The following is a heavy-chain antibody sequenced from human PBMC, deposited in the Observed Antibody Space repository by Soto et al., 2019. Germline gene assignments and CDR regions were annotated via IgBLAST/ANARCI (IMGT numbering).Heavy chain of an antibody. J-gene: IGHJ6*02. D-gene: IGHD3-22*01. CDR2: IWYDGSNK. Sequence: QVQLVESGGGVVQPGRSLTLSCAASGFTFNIYAMHWVRQAPGKGLEWVAVIWYDGSNKYYADSVKGRFTISRDNSKNTPYLQMSSLRAEETAVYYCARDRGSSGQGGMDVWGQGTTVTVSS. CDR1: GFTFNIYA. V-gene: IGHV3-33*01. CDR3: ARDRGSSGQGGMDV.